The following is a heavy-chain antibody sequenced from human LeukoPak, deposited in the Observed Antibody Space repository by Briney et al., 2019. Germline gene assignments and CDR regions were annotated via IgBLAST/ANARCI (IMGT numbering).Heavy chain of an antibody. D-gene: IGHD6-19*01. J-gene: IGHJ4*02. Sequence: GGSLRFSCAASGFTFSSYEMNWVRQAPGKGLEWISYISRSGNIIHYADSVKGRFTISRDNAKNSLYLQMNSLRAEDTAVYYCARGLWERANIAVSGTGCDYWGQGTLVTVSS. CDR2: ISRSGNII. CDR3: ARGLWERANIAVSGTGCDY. V-gene: IGHV3-48*03. CDR1: GFTFSSYE.